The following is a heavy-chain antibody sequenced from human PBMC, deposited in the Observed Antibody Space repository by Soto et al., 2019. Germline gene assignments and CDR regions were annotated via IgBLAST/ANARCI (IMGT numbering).Heavy chain of an antibody. J-gene: IGHJ4*02. V-gene: IGHV3-30*18. D-gene: IGHD1-1*01. CDR2: ISYDGSNK. Sequence: QVQLVESGGGVVQPGRSLRLSCAASGFTFSSYGMHWVRQAPGKGLEWVAVISYDGSNKYYADSVKGRFTISRDNSKNTLYLQMNSLRAEDTAVYYCAQDTYRGGFDYWGQGTLVTVSS. CDR1: GFTFSSYG. CDR3: AQDTYRGGFDY.